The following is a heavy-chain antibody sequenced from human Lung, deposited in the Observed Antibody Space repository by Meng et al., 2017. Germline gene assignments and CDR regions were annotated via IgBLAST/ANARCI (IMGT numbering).Heavy chain of an antibody. D-gene: IGHD2-15*01. CDR2: ISAYNGHT. J-gene: IGHJ4*02. V-gene: IGHV1-18*01. Sequence: ASVKVSCKASGYSFNGYGICWVRQAPGQGLEWMGWISAYNGHTDYAQNLQGRVTMTTDTSTSTAYMELRSLRSDDTAMYYCAREGYPVFYFDFWGQGTLVTVSS. CDR1: GYSFNGYG. CDR3: AREGYPVFYFDF.